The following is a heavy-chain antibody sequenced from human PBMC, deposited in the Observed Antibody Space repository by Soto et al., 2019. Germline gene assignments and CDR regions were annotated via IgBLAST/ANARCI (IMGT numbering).Heavy chain of an antibody. V-gene: IGHV1-18*01. J-gene: IGHJ6*02. CDR3: ASAPTYSSSSGGPAGV. CDR2: ISGYNGNT. D-gene: IGHD6-6*01. Sequence: QVQLVQSGAEVKKPGASVKVSCKASGYTFSSYGISWVRQAPGQGLEWMGWISGYNGNTNYAQKLQGRVTMTTDTSTSTAYMELRSLRSDATAVYYCASAPTYSSSSGGPAGVWGQGTTVTVSS. CDR1: GYTFSSYG.